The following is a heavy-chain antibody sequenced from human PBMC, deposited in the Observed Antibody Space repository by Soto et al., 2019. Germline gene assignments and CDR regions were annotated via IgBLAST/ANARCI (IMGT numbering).Heavy chain of an antibody. D-gene: IGHD7-27*01. V-gene: IGHV1-18*01. CDR3: ARDAPVFRQTGVYFQH. J-gene: IGHJ1*01. CDR1: GYTFTSYG. CDR2: ISAYNGNT. Sequence: QVQLVQSGAEVKKPGASVKVSCKASGYTFTSYGISWVRQAPGQGLEWMGWISAYNGNTNYAQKLQGRATMTTDTPTSTAYMELRSLRSDDTAVYYCARDAPVFRQTGVYFQHWGQGTLVTVSS.